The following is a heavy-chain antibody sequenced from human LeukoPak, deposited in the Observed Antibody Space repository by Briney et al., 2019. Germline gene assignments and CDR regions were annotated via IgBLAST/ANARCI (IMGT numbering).Heavy chain of an antibody. Sequence: GGSLRLSCAASGFTFSSYGMHWVRQAPGKGLEWVAFIRYDGSNKYYADSVKGRFTISRDNSKNTLYLQMNSLRAEDTAVYYCAKVASGIAAAGTFDYWGQGTLVTVSS. V-gene: IGHV3-30*02. D-gene: IGHD6-13*01. J-gene: IGHJ4*02. CDR2: IRYDGSNK. CDR3: AKVASGIAAAGTFDY. CDR1: GFTFSSYG.